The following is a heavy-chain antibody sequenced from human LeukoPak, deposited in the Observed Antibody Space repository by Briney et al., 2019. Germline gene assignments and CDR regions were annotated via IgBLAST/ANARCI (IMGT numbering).Heavy chain of an antibody. CDR1: GGSFSGYY. CDR2: INHSGST. V-gene: IGHV4-34*01. J-gene: IGHJ6*03. CDR3: ARGLNTIFGVAKNQYYYYYMDV. Sequence: SETLSLTCAVYGGSFSGYYWSWIRQPPGKGLEWIGEINHSGSTNYNPSLKSRVTISVDTSKNQFSLKLSSVTAADTAVYYCARGLNTIFGVAKNQYYYYYMDVWGKGTTVTVSS. D-gene: IGHD3-3*01.